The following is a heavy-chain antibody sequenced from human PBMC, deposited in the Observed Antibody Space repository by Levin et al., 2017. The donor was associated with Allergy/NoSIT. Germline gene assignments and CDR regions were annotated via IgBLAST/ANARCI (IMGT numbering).Heavy chain of an antibody. CDR3: AKSVKYDIRYNWFDP. Sequence: LSLTRAASGFTFSSSAMSWVRQAPGKGLEWVSVISGSGGSTYYADSVKGRFTISRDNSKNTLYLQMNSLRAEDTAVYYCAKSVKYDIRYNWFDPWGQGTLVTVSS. CDR2: ISGSGGST. CDR1: GFTFSSSA. D-gene: IGHD1-1*01. V-gene: IGHV3-23*01. J-gene: IGHJ5*02.